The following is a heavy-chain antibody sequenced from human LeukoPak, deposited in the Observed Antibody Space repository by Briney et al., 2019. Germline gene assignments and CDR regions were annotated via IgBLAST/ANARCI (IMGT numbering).Heavy chain of an antibody. D-gene: IGHD3-3*01. CDR3: ARDRDFWSGYQENWFDP. CDR2: INPNSGGT. Sequence: ASVKVSCKASRYTFTGYYMHWVRQAPGQGLEWMGWINPNSGGTNYAQKFQGRVTMTRDTSISTAYMELSRLRSDDTAVYYCARDRDFWSGYQENWFDPWGQGTLVTVSS. V-gene: IGHV1-2*02. CDR1: RYTFTGYY. J-gene: IGHJ5*02.